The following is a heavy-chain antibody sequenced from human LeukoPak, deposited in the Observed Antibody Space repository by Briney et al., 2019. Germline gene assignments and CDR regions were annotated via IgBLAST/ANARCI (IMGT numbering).Heavy chain of an antibody. Sequence: GASVKVSCKASGGTFGSYAISWVRQAPGQGLEWMGGIIPIFGTANYAQKFQGRVTMTTDTSTSTAYMELRSLRSDDTAVYYCARDSDSSGPAPGYWGQGTLVTVSS. J-gene: IGHJ4*02. V-gene: IGHV1-69*05. CDR3: ARDSDSSGPAPGY. D-gene: IGHD3-22*01. CDR1: GGTFGSYA. CDR2: IIPIFGTA.